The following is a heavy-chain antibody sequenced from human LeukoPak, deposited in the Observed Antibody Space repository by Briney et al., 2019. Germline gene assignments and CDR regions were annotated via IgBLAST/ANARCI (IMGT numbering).Heavy chain of an antibody. J-gene: IGHJ4*02. V-gene: IGHV4-59*08. CDR1: GGSISSHY. Sequence: SETLSLTCTVSGGSISSHYWSWFRQPPGKGLEWIGYIYYSGSTNYNPSLKSRVTISVDTSKNQFSLKLSSVTAADTAVYYCARTRIAAAGLPYFDYWGQGTLVTVSS. D-gene: IGHD6-13*01. CDR3: ARTRIAAAGLPYFDY. CDR2: IYYSGST.